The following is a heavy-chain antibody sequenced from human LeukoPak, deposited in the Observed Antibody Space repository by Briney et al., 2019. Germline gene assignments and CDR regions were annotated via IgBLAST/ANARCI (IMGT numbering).Heavy chain of an antibody. D-gene: IGHD3-10*01. V-gene: IGHV1-18*01. Sequence: ASVKVSCKASGYTFTNYGISWVRQAPGQGLEWMGWISVYTGKTYHAQKFQARVTMTTDTSTSTAYMELRSLRSDDTAVYYCARVDYYGSGSYSTPRGWFDPWGQGTLVTVSS. J-gene: IGHJ5*02. CDR1: GYTFTNYG. CDR3: ARVDYYGSGSYSTPRGWFDP. CDR2: ISVYTGKT.